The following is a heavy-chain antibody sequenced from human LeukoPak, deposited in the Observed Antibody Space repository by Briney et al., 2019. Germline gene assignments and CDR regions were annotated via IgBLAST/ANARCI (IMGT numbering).Heavy chain of an antibody. J-gene: IGHJ5*02. CDR2: INHSGST. CDR1: GGSFSGYY. V-gene: IGHV4-34*01. Sequence: SETLSLTCAVCGGSFSGYYWSWLRQPPGKGLEWIGEINHSGSTNYNPSLKSRVTITVDTSKNQFSLKLSSVTAADTAVYYCARGRYNRNGRGWFDPWGQGTLVTVSS. D-gene: IGHD1-14*01. CDR3: ARGRYNRNGRGWFDP.